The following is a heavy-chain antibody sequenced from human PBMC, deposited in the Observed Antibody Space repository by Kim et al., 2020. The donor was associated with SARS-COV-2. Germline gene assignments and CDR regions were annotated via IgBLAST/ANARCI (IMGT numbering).Heavy chain of an antibody. J-gene: IGHJ4*02. Sequence: MGWISAYNGNTNDAQKLQGRVTMTTDTSTSTAYMELRSLRSDDTAVYYCARPYYYGSGSLWYYFDYWGQGTLVTVSS. CDR2: ISAYNGNT. V-gene: IGHV1-18*01. CDR3: ARPYYYGSGSLWYYFDY. D-gene: IGHD3-10*01.